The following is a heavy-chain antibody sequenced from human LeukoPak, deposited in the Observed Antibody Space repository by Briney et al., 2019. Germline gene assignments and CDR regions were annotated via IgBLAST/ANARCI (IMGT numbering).Heavy chain of an antibody. CDR2: IKQDGSEK. D-gene: IGHD3-10*01. CDR1: GFTFSSYW. Sequence: PGGSLRLSCAASGFTFSSYWMSRVRQAPGKGLEWVANIKQDGSEKYYVDSVKGRFTISRDNAKNSLYLQMNSLRAEDTAVYYCARDSYGSGITPFDPWGQGTLVTVSS. CDR3: ARDSYGSGITPFDP. J-gene: IGHJ5*02. V-gene: IGHV3-7*01.